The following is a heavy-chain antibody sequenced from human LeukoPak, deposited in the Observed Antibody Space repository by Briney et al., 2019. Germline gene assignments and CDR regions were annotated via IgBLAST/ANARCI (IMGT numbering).Heavy chain of an antibody. CDR3: ARVGQQLAKSYYYYYMDV. CDR1: GYTFTSYG. J-gene: IGHJ6*03. CDR2: ISAYNGNT. V-gene: IGHV1-18*01. D-gene: IGHD6-13*01. Sequence: ASVKVSCKASGYTFTSYGISWVRQAPGQGLEWMGWISAYNGNTNYAQKLQGRVTMTTDTSTSTAYMELRSLRSDDTAVYYCARVGQQLAKSYYYYYMDVWGKGTTVTVSS.